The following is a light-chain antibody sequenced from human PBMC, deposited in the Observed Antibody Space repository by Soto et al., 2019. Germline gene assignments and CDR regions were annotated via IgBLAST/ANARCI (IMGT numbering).Light chain of an antibody. Sequence: EIVLTQSPDTLSLSPGERATLSCRASQSVSSSYLAWYQQKPGQAPRLLIYGASSRATGIPDRFSGSGSGTDFTLTISRLEPEDFAVYYCQQYNSYPLTFGGGTKVDI. V-gene: IGKV3-20*01. CDR2: GAS. CDR1: QSVSSSY. CDR3: QQYNSYPLT. J-gene: IGKJ4*01.